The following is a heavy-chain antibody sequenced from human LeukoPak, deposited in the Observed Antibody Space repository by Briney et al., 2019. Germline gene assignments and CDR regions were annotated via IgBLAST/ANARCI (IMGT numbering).Heavy chain of an antibody. Sequence: GGSLRLSCAVSGFTFSSYNMNWLRQAPGKGLEWVALIWYDGSNKYYADSVKGRFTISRDNSKNTVYLQMNSLRAEDTAVYSCARELSPVVKYSFDSGGQGTQVTVSS. CDR2: IWYDGSNK. CDR3: ARELSPVVKYSFDS. CDR1: GFTFSSYN. D-gene: IGHD2-15*01. V-gene: IGHV3-33*08. J-gene: IGHJ4*02.